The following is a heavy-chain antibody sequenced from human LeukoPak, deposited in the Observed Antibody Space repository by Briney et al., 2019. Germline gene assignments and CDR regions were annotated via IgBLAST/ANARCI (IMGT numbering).Heavy chain of an antibody. J-gene: IGHJ5*02. V-gene: IGHV4-34*01. CDR3: ARARRIAAAVPRPNWFDP. D-gene: IGHD6-13*01. CDR1: GGSFSGYY. Sequence: SEKLSLTCAVYGGSFSGYYWSWNRQPPGKGLEWIGEINHSGSTNYNPSLKSRVTISVDTSKNQFSLKLSSVTAADTAVYYCARARRIAAAVPRPNWFDPWVQGTLVTVPS. CDR2: INHSGST.